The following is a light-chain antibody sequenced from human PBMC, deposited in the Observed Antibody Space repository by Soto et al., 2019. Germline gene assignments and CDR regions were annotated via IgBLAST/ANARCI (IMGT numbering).Light chain of an antibody. J-gene: IGKJ1*01. V-gene: IGKV1-5*03. CDR3: QHWVDYMWT. CDR2: KAS. Sequence: DIHLTQSPSTLSASVGDRVTITCRASQSISSWLAWYQQKPGKAHKLLIYKASTLESGVPSRFSGSGSGTEVTLTISSLQPDDFATYYCQHWVDYMWTFGQGTKVEIK. CDR1: QSISSW.